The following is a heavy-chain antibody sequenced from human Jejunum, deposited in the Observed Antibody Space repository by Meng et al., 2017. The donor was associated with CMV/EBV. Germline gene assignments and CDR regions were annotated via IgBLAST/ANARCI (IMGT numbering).Heavy chain of an antibody. CDR1: VGSISSYY. D-gene: IGHD6-6*01. V-gene: IGHV4-59*01. J-gene: IGHJ4*02. CDR3: ARAYSSSCRVDY. CDR2: VYYSGGT. Sequence: VSVGSISSYYCNWIRQPPGRGLEWIGYVYYSGGTNYNPSLKSRVTISVDTSKNQFSLKLSSVTAADTAVYYCARAYSSSCRVDYWGQGTLVTVSS.